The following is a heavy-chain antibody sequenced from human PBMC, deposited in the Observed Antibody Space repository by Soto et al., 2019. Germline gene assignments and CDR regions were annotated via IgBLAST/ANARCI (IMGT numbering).Heavy chain of an antibody. D-gene: IGHD6-13*01. CDR2: MSDSGSST. CDR1: GFNVNNYG. Sequence: PGGSLRLSCAASGFNVNNYGMNWVRQAPGKGLEWVSAMSDSGSSTYYADSVKGRFTISRDNSKNTLYLQMNSLRAEDTALYYCARARSTAASDAMDVWGQGXTVTVYS. V-gene: IGHV3-23*01. CDR3: ARARSTAASDAMDV. J-gene: IGHJ6*02.